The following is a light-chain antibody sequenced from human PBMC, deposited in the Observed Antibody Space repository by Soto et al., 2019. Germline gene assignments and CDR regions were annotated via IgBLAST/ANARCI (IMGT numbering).Light chain of an antibody. J-gene: IGKJ4*01. V-gene: IGKV1-39*01. Sequence: DIQMTQSPSSLSASVGDRVTITCRASQGISSYLNWYLQKPGKAPKLLIYAASSLQSGVPSRFSGSGSGSDFTLTISSLQPEDFATYYCQQTYTTPLTFGGGTKVDIK. CDR1: QGISSY. CDR2: AAS. CDR3: QQTYTTPLT.